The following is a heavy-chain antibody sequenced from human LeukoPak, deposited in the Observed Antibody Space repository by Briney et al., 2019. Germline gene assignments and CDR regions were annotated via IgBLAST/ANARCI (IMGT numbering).Heavy chain of an antibody. D-gene: IGHD2-8*01. Sequence: PGGSLRLSCAASGFTFSSYWMHWVRQAPGKGLVWVSRINSDGSSTSYADSVKGRFTISRDNAKNTLYLQMNSLRAEDTAMYYCAPLRPPSGLNYWGQGTLVTVSS. CDR3: APLRPPSGLNY. CDR1: GFTFSSYW. V-gene: IGHV3-74*01. CDR2: INSDGSST. J-gene: IGHJ4*02.